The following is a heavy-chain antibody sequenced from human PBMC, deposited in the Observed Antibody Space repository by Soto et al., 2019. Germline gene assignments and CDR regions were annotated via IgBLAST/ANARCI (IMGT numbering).Heavy chain of an antibody. CDR1: GFSFSTYD. V-gene: IGHV3-48*02. Sequence: GGSLRLSCVASGFSFSTYDMGLVRQAPGKAPEWIAHISTTRFTIYYADSVKGRFTISRDNVRNSLYLEMKSLRDEDTAVYYCARDRCFDGSCYSASDFWGQGIKLTVSS. CDR2: ISTTRFTI. CDR3: ARDRCFDGSCYSASDF. D-gene: IGHD2-15*01. J-gene: IGHJ4*02.